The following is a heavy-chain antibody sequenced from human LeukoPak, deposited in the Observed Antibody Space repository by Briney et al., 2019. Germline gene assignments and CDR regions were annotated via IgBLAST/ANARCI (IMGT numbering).Heavy chain of an antibody. CDR3: ARVRYCSSTSCLKEWYNWFDP. CDR2: ISAYNGNT. CDR1: GYTVTSYG. V-gene: IGHV1-18*01. D-gene: IGHD2-2*01. Sequence: ASVKVSCKASGYTVTSYGISWVRQAPGQGLEWMGWISAYNGNTNYAQKLQGRVTMQTDTSTSTAYMELRSLRYDDTAVYYCARVRYCSSTSCLKEWYNWFDPWGQGTLVTVSS. J-gene: IGHJ5*02.